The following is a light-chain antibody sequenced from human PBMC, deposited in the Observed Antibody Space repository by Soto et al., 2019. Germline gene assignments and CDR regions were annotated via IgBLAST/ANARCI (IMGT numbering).Light chain of an antibody. V-gene: IGKV1-39*01. J-gene: IGKJ1*01. Sequence: DIQMTQSPSSLSASVGDRVTITCRASQSISTHLNWYQQKPGKAPNLLIYAASSLQSGVPSRFSGSGSGTDFTLTISSLQPEDFATYFCQQYNNWPPGTFGLGTKVDIK. CDR2: AAS. CDR1: QSISTH. CDR3: QQYNNWPPGT.